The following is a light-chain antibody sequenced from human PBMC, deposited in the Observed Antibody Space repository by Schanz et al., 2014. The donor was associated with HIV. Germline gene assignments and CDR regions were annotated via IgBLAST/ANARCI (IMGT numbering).Light chain of an antibody. Sequence: DIQMTQSPSSLSASVGDRVSITCRTSQGISNYLAWYQQKPGKVPKLLIYSASTLQSGVPSRFSGSGSGTNFSLTISSLQPEDVATYYCQKYNSAPWTFGQGTKVEI. J-gene: IGKJ1*01. CDR1: QGISNY. CDR3: QKYNSAPWT. CDR2: SAS. V-gene: IGKV1-27*01.